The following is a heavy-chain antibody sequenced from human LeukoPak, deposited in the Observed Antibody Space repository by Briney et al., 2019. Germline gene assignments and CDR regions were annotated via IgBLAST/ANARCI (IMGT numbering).Heavy chain of an antibody. Sequence: GASVKVSCKASGYTFTSYDINWVRQATGQGLEWMGWMNPNSGNTGYAQKFQGRVTMTRNTSISTAYMELSSLRSEDTAVYYCARGLKAAPSNYVWGSYRYKGGGYWFDPWGQGTLVTVSS. CDR2: MNPNSGNT. V-gene: IGHV1-8*01. D-gene: IGHD3-16*02. J-gene: IGHJ5*02. CDR1: GYTFTSYD. CDR3: ARGLKAAPSNYVWGSYRYKGGGYWFDP.